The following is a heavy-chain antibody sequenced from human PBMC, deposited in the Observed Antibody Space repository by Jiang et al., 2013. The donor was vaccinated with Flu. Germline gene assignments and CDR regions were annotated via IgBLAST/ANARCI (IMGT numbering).Heavy chain of an antibody. J-gene: IGHJ6*04. CDR2: IDPSDSYT. D-gene: IGHD2-2*01. CDR3: ARTGYQLPRGYYYGMDV. Sequence: QLVESGAEVKXPGESLRISCKGSGYSFTSYWISWVRQMPGKGLEWMGRIDPSDSYTNYSPSFQGHVTISADKSISTAYLQWSSLKASDTAMYYCARTGYQLPRGYYYGMDVWGKGTTVTVSS. CDR1: GYSFTSYW. V-gene: IGHV5-10-1*03.